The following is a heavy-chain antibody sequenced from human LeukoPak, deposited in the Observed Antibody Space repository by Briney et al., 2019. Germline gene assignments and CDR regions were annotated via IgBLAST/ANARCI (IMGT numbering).Heavy chain of an antibody. CDR3: ARHETGGTYPLKY. D-gene: IGHD1-26*01. Sequence: SETLSLTCIVSGGSISNYYWSWFRQPPGKGLESIGYIYSTGTTNYNPSLQSRVTILVDTSRNQFSLRLSSVTAADTAVYYCARHETGGTYPLKYWGQGTLVTVSS. V-gene: IGHV4-59*08. CDR2: IYSTGTT. CDR1: GGSISNYY. J-gene: IGHJ4*02.